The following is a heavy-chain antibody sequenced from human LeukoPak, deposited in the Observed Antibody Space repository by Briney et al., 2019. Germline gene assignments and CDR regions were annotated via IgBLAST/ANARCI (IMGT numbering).Heavy chain of an antibody. CDR3: AKFSSRGAAGNFY. Sequence: GRSLRLSCAASGFTFSSYGMHWVRQAPGKGLEWVAVISYDGSNKYYADSVKGRFTISRDNSKNTLYLQMNSLRAEDTAVYYCAKFSSRGAAGNFYWGQGTLVTVSS. CDR1: GFTFSSYG. J-gene: IGHJ4*02. CDR2: ISYDGSNK. D-gene: IGHD6-13*01. V-gene: IGHV3-30*18.